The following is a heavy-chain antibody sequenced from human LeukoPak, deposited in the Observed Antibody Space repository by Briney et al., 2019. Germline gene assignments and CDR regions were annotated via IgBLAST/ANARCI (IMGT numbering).Heavy chain of an antibody. D-gene: IGHD4-11*01. CDR1: GGSISSSSYY. Sequence: SETLSLTCTVSGGSISSSSYYWGWIRQPPGKGLEWIGSIYYSGSTYYNPSLKSRVTISVDTSKNQFSLKLSSVTAADTAVYYCARGAYSNYLSVGYWGQGILVTVSS. V-gene: IGHV4-39*01. CDR3: ARGAYSNYLSVGY. J-gene: IGHJ4*02. CDR2: IYYSGST.